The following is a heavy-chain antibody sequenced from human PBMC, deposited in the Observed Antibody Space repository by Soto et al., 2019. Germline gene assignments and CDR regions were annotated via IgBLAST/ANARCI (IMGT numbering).Heavy chain of an antibody. Sequence: KTSETLSLTCAVSGGSISVGGYSWSWIRQPPGKGLEWIGYIYQSGSTYYNPSLKSRVTISLDRSKNQFSLMLNSVTAADTAVYYCARVGETNGYYYFDYWGQGTLVTVSS. V-gene: IGHV4-30-2*01. J-gene: IGHJ4*02. D-gene: IGHD2-8*01. CDR2: IYQSGST. CDR1: GGSISVGGYS. CDR3: ARVGETNGYYYFDY.